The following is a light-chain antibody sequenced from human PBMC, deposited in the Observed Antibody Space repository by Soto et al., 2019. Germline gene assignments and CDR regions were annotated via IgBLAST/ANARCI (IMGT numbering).Light chain of an antibody. Sequence: QSALTQPASLSGSPGQSITISCTGTSSDIGAYDYVSWFQQHPGKAPKLMISEVNNRPSGVPDRFSGSKSGNTASLTISGLQPEDEADYYCCSFAGPQSFEVFGEGTKVTV. CDR2: EVN. V-gene: IGLV2-14*01. CDR3: CSFAGPQSFEV. J-gene: IGLJ1*01. CDR1: SSDIGAYDY.